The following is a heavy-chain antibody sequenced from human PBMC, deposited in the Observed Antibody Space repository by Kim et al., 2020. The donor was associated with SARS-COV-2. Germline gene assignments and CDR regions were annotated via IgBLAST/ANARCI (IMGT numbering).Heavy chain of an antibody. D-gene: IGHD5-12*01. CDR3: VKDRGYIIRDFHY. CDR2: INSNGGTT. Sequence: GGSLRLSCSASGFTFSVYAMHWVRQAPGKGLEYVSAINSNGGTTYYADSVKGRFTISRDNSKNTLYLQMNSLSADDTAVYYCVKDRGYIIRDFHYWGQGTLVTVSS. J-gene: IGHJ4*02. CDR1: GFTFSVYA. V-gene: IGHV3-64D*06.